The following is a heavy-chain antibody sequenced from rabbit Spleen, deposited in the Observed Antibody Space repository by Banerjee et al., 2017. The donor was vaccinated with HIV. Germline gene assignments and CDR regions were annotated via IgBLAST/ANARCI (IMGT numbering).Heavy chain of an antibody. CDR2: IDSGSSGFT. V-gene: IGHV1S40*01. CDR1: GVSFSLSSY. D-gene: IGHD1-1*01. Sequence: QSLEESGGDLVKPGASLTLTCTASGVSFSLSSYMCWVRQTPGKGLEWIACIDSGSSGFTYFATWAKGRFTCSKTSSTTVTLQMTRLTAADTATYFCARDTSSSFSSYGMDLWGPRTLVTVS. CDR3: ARDTSSSFSSYGMDL. J-gene: IGHJ6*01.